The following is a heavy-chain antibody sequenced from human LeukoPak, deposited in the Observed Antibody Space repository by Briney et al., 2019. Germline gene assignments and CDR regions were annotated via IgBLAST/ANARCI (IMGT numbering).Heavy chain of an antibody. V-gene: IGHV3-66*01. CDR3: ARSAGIAATIVLGY. D-gene: IGHD5-12*01. J-gene: IGHJ4*02. Sequence: PGGSLRLSCAGSGFTVSSNYMSWVRQAPGKGLEWVSIIYSGGATSYADSVKGRFTISRDNSKNTLYLQTSSLRAEDTAVYYCARSAGIAATIVLGYWGQGTLVTVSS. CDR1: GFTVSSNY. CDR2: IYSGGAT.